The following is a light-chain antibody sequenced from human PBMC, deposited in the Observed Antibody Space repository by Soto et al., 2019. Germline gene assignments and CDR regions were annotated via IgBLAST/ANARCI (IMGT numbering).Light chain of an antibody. V-gene: IGLV2-14*01. CDR3: TSYTSSNTYV. CDR2: DVS. CDR1: SSDVGGYNY. J-gene: IGLJ1*01. Sequence: QSVLTQPASVSGSPGQSITISCTGTSSDVGGYNYVSWYQQHPGKAHKLMIYDVSNRPSGIYNRFYGSKSGITASLTISGLLPEDEADYYCTSYTSSNTYVFGIGTKVTVL.